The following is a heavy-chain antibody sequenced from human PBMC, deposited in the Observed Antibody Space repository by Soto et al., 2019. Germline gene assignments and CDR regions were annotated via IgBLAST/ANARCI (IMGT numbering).Heavy chain of an antibody. V-gene: IGHV3-30*18. CDR2: MSYDGSKK. CDR1: GFSFSSYD. J-gene: IGHJ6*03. D-gene: IGHD6-19*01. CDR3: AKDLKPGSRWSLGGVEHCMDV. Sequence: QVQLVESGGGVVQPGRSLRLSCVGSGFSFSSYDMHWVRQAPGKGLEWVALMSYDGSKKYYGESVRGRVTISRDNSKNTLYLQMYHRRPEDTARDYCAKDLKPGSRWSLGGVEHCMDVWGRVTTVSVSS.